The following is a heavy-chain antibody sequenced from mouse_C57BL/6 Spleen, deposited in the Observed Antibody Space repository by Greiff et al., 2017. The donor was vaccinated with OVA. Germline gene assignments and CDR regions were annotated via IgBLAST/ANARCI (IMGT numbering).Heavy chain of an antibody. D-gene: IGHD2-4*01. CDR1: GYTFTSYW. V-gene: IGHV1-64*01. CDR3: AIPGPIYYDYEAAWFAY. Sequence: QVQLQQPGAELVKPGASVKLSCKASGYTFTSYWMHWVKQRPGQGLEWIGMIHPNSGSTNYNEKFKSKATLTVDKSSSTAYMQLSSLTSEDSAVYYCAIPGPIYYDYEAAWFAYWGQGTLVTVSA. CDR2: IHPNSGST. J-gene: IGHJ3*01.